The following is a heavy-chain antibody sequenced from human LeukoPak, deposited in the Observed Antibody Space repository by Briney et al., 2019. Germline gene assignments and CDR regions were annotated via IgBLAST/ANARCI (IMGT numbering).Heavy chain of an antibody. Sequence: GGSLRLSCAVSGVTLSNYGMSWVRQAPGKGLEWVAGISGSGGRPNYADSVKGRFTISRDNPKNTLYLQMNSLRAEDTAVYFCAKRGAVIRVILVGFHKEAYYFDSWGQGALVTVSS. J-gene: IGHJ4*02. CDR1: GVTLSNYG. CDR3: AKRGAVIRVILVGFHKEAYYFDS. V-gene: IGHV3-23*01. D-gene: IGHD3-10*01. CDR2: ISGSGGRP.